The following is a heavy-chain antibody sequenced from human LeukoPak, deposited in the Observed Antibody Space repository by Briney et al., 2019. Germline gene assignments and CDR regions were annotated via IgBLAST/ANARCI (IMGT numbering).Heavy chain of an antibody. V-gene: IGHV3-21*01. Sequence: PGGSLRLSCAASGFTFSSYSMNWVRQAPGKGLEWVSSISSSSSYIYYADSVKGRFTISRDNAKHSLYLQMNSLRAEDTAVYYCARDVVVVVPAAYRYSSSSYYYYMDVWGKGTTVTVSS. J-gene: IGHJ6*03. CDR3: ARDVVVVVPAAYRYSSSSYYYYMDV. D-gene: IGHD2-2*01. CDR2: ISSSSSYI. CDR1: GFTFSSYS.